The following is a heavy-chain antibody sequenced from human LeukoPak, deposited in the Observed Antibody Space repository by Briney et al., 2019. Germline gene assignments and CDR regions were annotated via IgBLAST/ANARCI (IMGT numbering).Heavy chain of an antibody. Sequence: GGSLRLSRVASGFTFSAYSMNWVRQTPGKGLEWVSSINSGSNYIYYADSLKGRFTISRDNAKNSLYLQMNSLRAEDTAVYYCATEDFADWGQGALVTVSA. J-gene: IGHJ4*02. CDR1: GFTFSAYS. CDR2: INSGSNYI. V-gene: IGHV3-21*01. CDR3: ATEDFAD.